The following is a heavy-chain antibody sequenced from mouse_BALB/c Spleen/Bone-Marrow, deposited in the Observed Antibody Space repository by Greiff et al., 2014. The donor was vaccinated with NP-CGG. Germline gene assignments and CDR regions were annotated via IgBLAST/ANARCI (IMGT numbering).Heavy chain of an antibody. Sequence: LVESGAELMKPGASVKISCKATGYTFSSYWIEWVKQRPGHGLEWIGEILPGSGGTNYNEKFKGKATFTADTSSNTAYMQLSSLTSEDSAVYYCARNYGFDYWGQGTTLTVSS. D-gene: IGHD1-1*01. CDR1: GYTFSSYW. CDR2: ILPGSGGT. CDR3: ARNYGFDY. J-gene: IGHJ2*01. V-gene: IGHV1-9*01.